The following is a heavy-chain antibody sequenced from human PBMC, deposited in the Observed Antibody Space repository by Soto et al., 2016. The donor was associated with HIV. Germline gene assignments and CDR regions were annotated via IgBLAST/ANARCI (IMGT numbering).Heavy chain of an antibody. J-gene: IGHJ4*02. CDR1: GFGLRYNA. CDR2: SAHDGTSS. V-gene: IGHV3-23*01. D-gene: IGHD4-4*01. CDR3: AKDLLDYSANDF. Sequence: EVQPLESGGGLVKPGGSLRLSCAASGFGLRYNAMNWVRQAPGKGLEWVSGSAHDGTSSHYADSVKGRFIISRDNSKNTLYLQMNGLRVEDTAIYYCAKDLLDYSANDFWGQGTLVTVSS.